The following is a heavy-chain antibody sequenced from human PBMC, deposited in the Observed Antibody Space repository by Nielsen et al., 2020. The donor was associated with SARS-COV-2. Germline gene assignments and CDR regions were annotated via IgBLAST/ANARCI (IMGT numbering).Heavy chain of an antibody. J-gene: IGHJ5*02. CDR2: IYPGDSDT. D-gene: IGHD3-16*01. Sequence: GESLKISCKGSGYDFTTYWISWVRQMPGRGPEWMGIIYPGDSDTRYSPSFQGQVTISVDKSINTAYLQWSSLKASDTAIYYCARHLVEKATVTPFDPWGQGTLVTVSS. CDR3: ARHLVEKATVTPFDP. CDR1: GYDFTTYW. V-gene: IGHV5-51*01.